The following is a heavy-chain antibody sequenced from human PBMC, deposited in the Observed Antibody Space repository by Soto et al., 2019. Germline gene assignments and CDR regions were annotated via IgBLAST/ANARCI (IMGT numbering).Heavy chain of an antibody. D-gene: IGHD3-10*01. CDR2: ISGSGGST. V-gene: IGHV3-23*01. CDR1: GFTFSSYA. Sequence: GESLKISCAASGFTFSSYAMSWVRQAPGKGLEWVSAISGSGGSTYYADSVKGRFTISRDNSKNTLYLQMNSLRAEDTAVYYCAKVPFQVRGVIKYYMDVWGKGTTVTVSS. J-gene: IGHJ6*03. CDR3: AKVPFQVRGVIKYYMDV.